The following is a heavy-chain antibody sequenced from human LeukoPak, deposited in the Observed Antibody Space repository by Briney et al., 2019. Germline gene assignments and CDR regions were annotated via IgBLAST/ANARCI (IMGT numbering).Heavy chain of an antibody. CDR2: MNPNSGNT. V-gene: IGHV1-8*03. J-gene: IGHJ3*02. CDR1: GYTFTSYD. Sequence: ASVKVSCKASGYTFTSYDINWVRQATGQGLEWMGWMNPNSGNTGYAQKFQGRVTITRNTSISTAYMELSSLRSEDTAVYYCARHRLPTPGAFDIWGQGTMVTVSS. CDR3: ARHRLPTPGAFDI.